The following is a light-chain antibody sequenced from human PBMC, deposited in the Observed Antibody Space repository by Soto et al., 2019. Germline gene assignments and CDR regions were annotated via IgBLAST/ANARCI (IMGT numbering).Light chain of an antibody. CDR2: EVT. CDR3: CSYAGSYTYV. J-gene: IGLJ1*01. V-gene: IGLV2-8*01. Sequence: SVLTQPPSVSGSPGQSLTVSCTGTSSDVGYYDYVSWYQQHPGKAPELVIYEVTKRPSGVPHRVSASKCGNTASLTVSGLRAEDEADYYCCSYAGSYTYVFGTGTKVTVL. CDR1: SSDVGYYDY.